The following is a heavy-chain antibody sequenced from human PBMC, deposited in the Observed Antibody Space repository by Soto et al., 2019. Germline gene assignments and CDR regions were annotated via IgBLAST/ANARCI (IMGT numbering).Heavy chain of an antibody. CDR1: GFTFSNYG. D-gene: IGHD2-2*01. V-gene: IGHV3-30*18. Sequence: PGGSLRLSCAASGFTFSNYGMHWVRQAPGKGLEWVAVISYDGSNKYYADSVKGRFTISRDNSKNTLYLQMNSLRPEDTAVYYCAKAVGYCSSTSCRDYYFYYGMDVWGQGTRVTVSS. J-gene: IGHJ6*02. CDR3: AKAVGYCSSTSCRDYYFYYGMDV. CDR2: ISYDGSNK.